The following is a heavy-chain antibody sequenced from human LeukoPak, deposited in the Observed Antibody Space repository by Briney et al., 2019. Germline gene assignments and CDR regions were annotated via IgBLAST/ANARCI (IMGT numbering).Heavy chain of an antibody. D-gene: IGHD6-19*01. CDR3: AREIALAGLNDY. V-gene: IGHV3-48*02. Sequence: GGSLRLSCAASGFTFSDYSMNWVRQGPGKGLEWVSYITTSSSTIYYADSVKGRFTISRDNAKNSLYLQMNSLRDEDTAVYYCAREIALAGLNDYWGQGTLVTVSS. J-gene: IGHJ4*02. CDR1: GFTFSDYS. CDR2: ITTSSSTI.